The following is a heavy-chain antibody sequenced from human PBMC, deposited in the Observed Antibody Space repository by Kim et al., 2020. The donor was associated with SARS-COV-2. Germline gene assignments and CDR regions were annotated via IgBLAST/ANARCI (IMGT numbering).Heavy chain of an antibody. D-gene: IGHD3-10*01. CDR2: ISYDGRNK. CDR1: GLSFDDSA. CDR3: ARGNYYESVSLSDYYNGMDV. Sequence: GGSLRLSCAASGLSFDDSAMNWVRQAPGKGLEWVAAISYDGRNKEYADSVKGRFSISRDNSKTTLSLQMNSLRVEDTAVYYCARGNYYESVSLSDYYNGMDVWGQGTTVTVSS. J-gene: IGHJ6*02. V-gene: IGHV3-30-3*01.